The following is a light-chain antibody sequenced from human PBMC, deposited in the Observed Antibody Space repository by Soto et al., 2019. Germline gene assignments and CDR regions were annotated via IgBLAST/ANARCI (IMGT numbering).Light chain of an antibody. J-gene: IGLJ3*02. CDR3: SSHTTTTIM. V-gene: IGLV2-18*02. CDR1: SSDIATYNR. Sequence: QSALTQPPSVSGSPGQSVTIPCTGTSSDIATYNRVSWYQQTPGTAPKLLFHEVTNRPSGVPDRFAGSKSGNTASLTISGLQAEDEAYYYCSSHTTTTIMFGGGTKLTVL. CDR2: EVT.